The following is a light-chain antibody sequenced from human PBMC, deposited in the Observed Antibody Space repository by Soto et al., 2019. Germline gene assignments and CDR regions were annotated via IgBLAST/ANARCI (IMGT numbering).Light chain of an antibody. V-gene: IGKV4-1*01. CDR1: QSVLYSSNNKNY. Sequence: DIVMTQSPDSLAVSLGERATINCKSSQSVLYSSNNKNYLAWYQQKPGQPPKLLIYWASTRESGVPDRFSGSGSGKDFPLTISSLQAEDVAVDYCQQYYSTPCTFGQGTKLEIK. CDR3: QQYYSTPCT. CDR2: WAS. J-gene: IGKJ2*02.